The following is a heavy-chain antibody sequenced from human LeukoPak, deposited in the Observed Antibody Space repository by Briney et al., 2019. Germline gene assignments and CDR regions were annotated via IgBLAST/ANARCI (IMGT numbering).Heavy chain of an antibody. CDR2: TKQDGSEK. V-gene: IGHV3-7*01. Sequence: GGSLRLSCAASGFTFSSYWMSWVRQAPGKGLEWVANTKQDGSEKYYVDSVKGRFTISRDNAKNSLYLQMNSLRAEDTAVYYCARSPHLPLEYYYDSSGYWYYFDYWGQGTLVTVSS. J-gene: IGHJ4*02. CDR3: ARSPHLPLEYYYDSSGYWYYFDY. CDR1: GFTFSSYW. D-gene: IGHD3-22*01.